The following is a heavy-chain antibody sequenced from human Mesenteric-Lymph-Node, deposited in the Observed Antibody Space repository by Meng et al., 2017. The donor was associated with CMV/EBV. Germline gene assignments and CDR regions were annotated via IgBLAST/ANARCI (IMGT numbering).Heavy chain of an antibody. Sequence: GGALRLSCVAPGFTFSGPTMHWVRQASGKGLEWVGRIRGKPNNYATTYAASVKGRFNLPRDDSKNTVYLQMSSLKIEDTAVYYCTRQDVWGQGTTVTVSS. CDR2: IRGKPNNYAT. CDR3: TRQDV. J-gene: IGHJ6*02. V-gene: IGHV3-73*01. CDR1: GFTFSGPT.